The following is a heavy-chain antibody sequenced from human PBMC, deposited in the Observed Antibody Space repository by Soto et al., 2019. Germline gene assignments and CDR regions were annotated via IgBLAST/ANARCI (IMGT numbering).Heavy chain of an antibody. CDR1: GFTFSSYA. CDR3: AKLTMIVAQDRSYYFDY. J-gene: IGHJ4*02. Sequence: GGSLRLSCAASGFTFSSYAMSWVRQAPGKGLEWVSAISGSGGSTYYADSVKGRFTISRDNSKNTLYLQMNSLRAEDTAVYYCAKLTMIVAQDRSYYFDYWGQGTLVTVSS. CDR2: ISGSGGST. D-gene: IGHD3-22*01. V-gene: IGHV3-23*01.